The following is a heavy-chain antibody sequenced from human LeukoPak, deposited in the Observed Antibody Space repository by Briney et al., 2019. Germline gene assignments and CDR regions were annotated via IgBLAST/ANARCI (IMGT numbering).Heavy chain of an antibody. CDR3: ARVSSGWLFGYYYYMDV. V-gene: IGHV1-69*05. D-gene: IGHD6-19*01. Sequence: GASVKVSCKASGGTFSSYAISWVGQAPGQGLEWMGGIIPIFGTANYAQKFQGRVTMTRNTSISTAYMELSSLRSEDTAVYYCARVSSGWLFGYYYYMDVWGKGTTVTISS. J-gene: IGHJ6*03. CDR2: IIPIFGTA. CDR1: GGTFSSYA.